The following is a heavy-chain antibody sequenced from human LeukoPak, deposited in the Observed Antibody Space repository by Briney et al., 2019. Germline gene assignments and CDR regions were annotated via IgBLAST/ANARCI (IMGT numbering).Heavy chain of an antibody. CDR1: GYTFTGYY. Sequence: ASVKVSCKASGYTFTGYYMHWVRQAPGQGLEWMGRINPNSGGTNYAQKFQGRVTMTRDTSISTAYRELSRLRSDDTAVYYCARGTWLQLWFDNYFDYWGQGTLVTVSS. CDR3: ARGTWLQLWFDNYFDY. V-gene: IGHV1-2*06. J-gene: IGHJ4*02. D-gene: IGHD5-18*01. CDR2: INPNSGGT.